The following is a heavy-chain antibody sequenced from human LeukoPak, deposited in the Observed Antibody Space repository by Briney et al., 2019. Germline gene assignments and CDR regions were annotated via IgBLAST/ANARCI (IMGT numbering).Heavy chain of an antibody. D-gene: IGHD7-27*01. Sequence: GASVNVSCKASGYTFNSYYMHWVRQAPGQGLEWMGIINPSGGSTSYAQKFQGRVTMTRDTSTSTVYMELSSLRAEDTAVYYCARDPTGEGDYWGQGTLVTVSS. J-gene: IGHJ4*02. V-gene: IGHV1-46*02. CDR3: ARDPTGEGDY. CDR2: INPSGGST. CDR1: GYTFNSYY.